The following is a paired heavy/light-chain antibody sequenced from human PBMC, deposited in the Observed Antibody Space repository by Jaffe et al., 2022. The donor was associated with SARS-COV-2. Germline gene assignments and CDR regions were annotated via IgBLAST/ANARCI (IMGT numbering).Heavy chain of an antibody. CDR3: ASRNSGAFDF. D-gene: IGHD1-1*01. CDR1: GFTFRSYA. Sequence: EVQLLESGGGLVQPGGSLRLSCTASGFTFRSYAMSWVRQAPGKGLEWVSSIFDSGDSTYYADSVKGRFTISRDNSKNTLYLQMSSLRADDTAVYYCASRNSGAFDFWGQGTMVTVSS. J-gene: IGHJ3*01. V-gene: IGHV3-23*01. CDR2: IFDSGDST.
Light chain of an antibody. V-gene: IGLV8-61*01. CDR3: LLYMTGGISV. CDR1: SGSVSTSYY. CDR2: RTN. J-gene: IGLJ3*02. Sequence: QTVVTQEPSFSVSPGGTVTLTCGLSSGSVSTSYYPSWYQQTPGQAPRTLIYRTNIRSNGVPDRFSGSILGNKAALTITGAQADDESAYYCLLYMTGGISVFGGGTKLTVL.